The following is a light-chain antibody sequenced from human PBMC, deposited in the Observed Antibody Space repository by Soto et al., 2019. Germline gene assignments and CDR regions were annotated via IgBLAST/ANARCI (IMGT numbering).Light chain of an antibody. J-gene: IGKJ5*01. CDR1: QTMTRAY. CDR3: QQYGGSPIT. Sequence: VLTQAPATLSLSPGERATLSCSASQTMTRAYVAWYQQKPGQAPRLLIYAASYRATGISDKFSGSGSGTDFSLTISRLEPEDFAVYYCQQYGGSPITFGQGTRLENK. CDR2: AAS. V-gene: IGKV3-20*01.